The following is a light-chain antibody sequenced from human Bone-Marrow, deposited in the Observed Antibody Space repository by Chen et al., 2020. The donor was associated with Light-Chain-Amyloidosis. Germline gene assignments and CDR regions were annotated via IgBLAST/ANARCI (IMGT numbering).Light chain of an antibody. Sequence: SYELTQPPSVSVSPGPTPRITCSEDDLPTKYAYWYQQKPGQAPVLVIHRDTERPSGISERFSGSSSGTTATLTISGVQAEDEADYHCQSADSSGTYEVIFGGGTKLTVL. V-gene: IGLV3-25*03. J-gene: IGLJ2*01. CDR1: DLPTKY. CDR2: RDT. CDR3: QSADSSGTYEVI.